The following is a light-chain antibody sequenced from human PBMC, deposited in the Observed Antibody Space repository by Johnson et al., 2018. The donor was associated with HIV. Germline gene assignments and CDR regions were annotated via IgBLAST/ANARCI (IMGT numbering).Light chain of an antibody. V-gene: IGLV1-51*02. CDR1: SSNIGNNY. J-gene: IGLJ1*01. CDR2: ENN. Sequence: QSVLTQPPSVSAAPGQKVTISCSGSSSNIGNNYVSWYQQLPGTAPKLLIYENNKRPSGIPDRFSGSKSGTSATLGITVLQTGDEADYCCATWDSSLSTYVFGTGTKVTVL. CDR3: ATWDSSLSTYV.